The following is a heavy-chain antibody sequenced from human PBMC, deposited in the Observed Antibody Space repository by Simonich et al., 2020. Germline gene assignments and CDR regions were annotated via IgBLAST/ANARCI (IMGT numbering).Heavy chain of an antibody. D-gene: IGHD1-1*01. CDR1: GYSFTSYW. V-gene: IGHV5-51*01. CDR2: IYPVGSDT. Sequence: EVQLVQSGAEVKKPGESLKISCTGSGYSFTSYWIGGGRQMPGKGLEWMGVIYPVGSDTRNRPSFQGRVTSSADKSISTAYLQWSSLKASDTAMYYCARQLNDFDIWGQGTMVTVSS. CDR3: ARQLNDFDI. J-gene: IGHJ3*02.